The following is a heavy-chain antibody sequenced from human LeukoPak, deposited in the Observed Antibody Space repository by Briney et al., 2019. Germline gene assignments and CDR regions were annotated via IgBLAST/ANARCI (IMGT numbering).Heavy chain of an antibody. Sequence: PGGSLRLSCVVSGFTFSTYAMSWVRHAPGKGLEWVSSISGSGDTIYYADSVKGRFTISRDNSKNTLYLQMSSLGVEDTAVYYCAKDTWELSSYWGQGTLVTVSS. V-gene: IGHV3-23*01. CDR2: ISGSGDTI. CDR1: GFTFSTYA. CDR3: AKDTWELSSY. J-gene: IGHJ4*02. D-gene: IGHD3-10*01.